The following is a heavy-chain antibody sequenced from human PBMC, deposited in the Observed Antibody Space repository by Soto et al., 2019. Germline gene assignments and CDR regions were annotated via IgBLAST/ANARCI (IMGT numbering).Heavy chain of an antibody. CDR3: ASLTSWSQEYYYGMDV. CDR1: GFTFGDFG. CDR2: IRSKGYGGTT. D-gene: IGHD2-2*01. Sequence: GGSMRVSCTGSGFTFGDFGMSWFRQAPGKGLEWLSFIRSKGYGGTTESAASVRGRFITSRDDSKSIAYLQMNSLKTEDTAVYYCASLTSWSQEYYYGMDVWGQGTTVTVSS. J-gene: IGHJ6*02. V-gene: IGHV3-49*03.